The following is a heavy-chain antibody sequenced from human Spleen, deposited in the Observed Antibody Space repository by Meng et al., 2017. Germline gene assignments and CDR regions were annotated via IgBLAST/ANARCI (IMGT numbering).Heavy chain of an antibody. CDR3: ARNDFWSGYFDY. J-gene: IGHJ4*02. V-gene: IGHV4-61*01. Sequence: QVQLQQVGAGLVKPSEPLSLTCTVPGGSVSSCSYHWSWIRQPPGKGLEWIGYIYYSGSTNYNPSLKSRVTISVDTSKNQFSLKLSSVTAADTAVYYCARNDFWSGYFDYWGQGTLVTVSS. D-gene: IGHD3-3*01. CDR2: IYYSGST. CDR1: GGSVSSCSYH.